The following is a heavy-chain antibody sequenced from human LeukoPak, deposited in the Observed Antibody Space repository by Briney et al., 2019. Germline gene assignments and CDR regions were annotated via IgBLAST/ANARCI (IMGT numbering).Heavy chain of an antibody. J-gene: IGHJ4*02. CDR2: ISAYNGNT. D-gene: IGHD6-13*01. CDR1: GYTFTSYG. Sequence: ASVKVSCKASGYTFTSYGISWVRQAPGQGLEWMGWISAYNGNTNYAQKLQGRVTMTTDTSTSTAYMELRNLRSDDTAVYYCASYSSSWSHLNYWGQGTLVTVSS. V-gene: IGHV1-18*01. CDR3: ASYSSSWSHLNY.